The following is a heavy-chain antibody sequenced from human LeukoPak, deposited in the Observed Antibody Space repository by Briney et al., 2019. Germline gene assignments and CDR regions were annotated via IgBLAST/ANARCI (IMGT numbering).Heavy chain of an antibody. D-gene: IGHD1-26*01. Sequence: SLXLSCVASXVXXSNXAMSWAXQXPGKGXXWXSGXSSSGSGGNTYYADSVKGRFTISRDSSRNTLFLHMNTLRAEDTAIYYCAKDRTVGASYWYFDLWGRGTLVTVSS. J-gene: IGHJ2*01. CDR3: AKDRTVGASYWYFDL. CDR1: XVXXSNXA. V-gene: IGHV3-23*01. CDR2: XSSSGSGGNT.